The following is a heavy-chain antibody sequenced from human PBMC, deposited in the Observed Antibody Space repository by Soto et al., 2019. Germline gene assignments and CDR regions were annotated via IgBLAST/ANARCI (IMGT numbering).Heavy chain of an antibody. J-gene: IGHJ4*02. CDR2: INPSGGST. D-gene: IGHD3-10*01. CDR1: GYTFTRYY. V-gene: IGHV1-46*01. Sequence: AAVKVPRMASGYTFTRYYMHWVRQAPGQGLEWMGIINPSGGSTSYAQKFQGRVTMTRDTSTSTVYMELSSLRSEDTAVYYCARASGYPYWGPGTLVTVSS. CDR3: ARASGYPY.